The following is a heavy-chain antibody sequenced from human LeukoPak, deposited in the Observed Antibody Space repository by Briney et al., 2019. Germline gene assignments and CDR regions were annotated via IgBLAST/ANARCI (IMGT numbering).Heavy chain of an antibody. Sequence: PGGSLRLSCAASGFTFSSYAMTWVRQAPGKGLEWVSAISGSGSSTYYADSVKGRFTISRDNSKNTPYLQMNSLRADDTAVYYCAKVASADAQARLNYWGQGTLVTVSS. CDR1: GFTFSSYA. D-gene: IGHD6-19*01. CDR3: AKVASADAQARLNY. V-gene: IGHV3-23*01. CDR2: ISGSGSST. J-gene: IGHJ4*02.